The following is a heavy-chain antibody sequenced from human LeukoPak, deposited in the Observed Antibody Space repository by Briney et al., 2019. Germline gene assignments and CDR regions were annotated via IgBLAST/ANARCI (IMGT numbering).Heavy chain of an antibody. J-gene: IGHJ4*02. CDR2: ISGSGGGT. Sequence: GGSLRLSCAVSGISLSNYGMSWVRQAPGKGLEWVAGISGSGGGTNYADSVKGRFTISRDNPKNTLFLQMNRLRAEDTAVYFCAKRGVVIRVILVGFHKEAYYFDSWGQGALITVSS. CDR3: AKRGVVIRVILVGFHKEAYYFDS. CDR1: GISLSNYG. V-gene: IGHV3-23*01. D-gene: IGHD3-22*01.